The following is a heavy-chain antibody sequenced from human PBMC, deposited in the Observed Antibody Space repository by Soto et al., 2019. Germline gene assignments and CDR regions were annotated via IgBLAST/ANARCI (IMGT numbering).Heavy chain of an antibody. D-gene: IGHD6-25*01. Sequence: GASVKVSCTASGYTLTGYYMHWVRQAPGQGLEWMGWINPNSGGTNYAQKFQGWVTMTRDTSISTAYMELSRLRSDDTAVYYCARDRLSGKDAFDIWGQGTMVTVSS. CDR3: ARDRLSGKDAFDI. J-gene: IGHJ3*02. V-gene: IGHV1-2*04. CDR2: INPNSGGT. CDR1: GYTLTGYY.